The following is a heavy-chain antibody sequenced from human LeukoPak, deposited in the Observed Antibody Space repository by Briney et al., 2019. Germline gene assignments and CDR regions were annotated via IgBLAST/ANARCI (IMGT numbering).Heavy chain of an antibody. CDR2: IWYDGSKK. CDR1: GFTFSSYA. CDR3: AKAIDIVVVVRILYYFDY. J-gene: IGHJ4*02. V-gene: IGHV3-33*06. Sequence: GRSLRLSCEASGFTFSSYAMHWVRQAPGKGLEWMAVIWYDGSKKYYADSVKGRFTISRDNSKNTLYLQMNSLRAEDTAVYYCAKAIDIVVVVRILYYFDYWGQGTLVTVSS. D-gene: IGHD2-2*01.